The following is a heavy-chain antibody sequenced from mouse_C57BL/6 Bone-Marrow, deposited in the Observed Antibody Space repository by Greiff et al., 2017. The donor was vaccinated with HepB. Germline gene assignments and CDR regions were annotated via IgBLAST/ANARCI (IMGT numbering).Heavy chain of an antibody. CDR2: ISYDGSN. D-gene: IGHD1-1*01. J-gene: IGHJ1*03. Sequence: EVKLMESGPGLVKPSQSLSLTCSVTGYSITSGYYWNWIRQFPGNKLEWMGYISYDGSNNYNPYLKNRISITRDTSKNQFFLKLNSVTTEDTATYYCARKLYYGSKDWYFDVWGTGTTVTVSS. V-gene: IGHV3-6*01. CDR3: ARKLYYGSKDWYFDV. CDR1: GYSITSGYY.